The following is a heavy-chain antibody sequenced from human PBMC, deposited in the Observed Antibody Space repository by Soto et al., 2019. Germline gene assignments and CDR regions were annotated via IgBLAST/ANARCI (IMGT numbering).Heavy chain of an antibody. V-gene: IGHV1-58*01. Sequence: SVKVSCKASGFTFTSSAVQWVRQARGQRLEWIGWIVVGSGNTNYAQKFQERVTITRDMSTSTAYMELSSLRSEDTAVYYCAAAAAGNYYYYYGMDVWGQGTTVTV. CDR1: GFTFTSSA. CDR2: IVVGSGNT. J-gene: IGHJ6*02. D-gene: IGHD6-13*01. CDR3: AAAAAGNYYYYYGMDV.